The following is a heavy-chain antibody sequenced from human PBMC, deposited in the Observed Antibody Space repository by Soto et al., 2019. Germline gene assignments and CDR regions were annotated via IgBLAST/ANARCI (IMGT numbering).Heavy chain of an antibody. CDR3: AREVGGSSSPNYMDV. CDR1: GFTFSSYS. Sequence: GGSLRLSCAASGFTFSSYSMNWVRQAPGKGLEWVSSISSSSSYIYYADSVKGRFTISRDNAKNSLYLQMNSLRAEDTAVYYCAREVGGSSSPNYMDVWGKGTTVTVSS. J-gene: IGHJ6*03. CDR2: ISSSSSYI. V-gene: IGHV3-21*01. D-gene: IGHD6-6*01.